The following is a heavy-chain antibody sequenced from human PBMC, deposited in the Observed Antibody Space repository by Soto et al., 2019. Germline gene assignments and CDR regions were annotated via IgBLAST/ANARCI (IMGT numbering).Heavy chain of an antibody. CDR3: ATSCGSGGKHFVY. Sequence: QVQLVQSGAEVKKPGSSVKVSCTASGDTFSRYTISWVRQVPGQGPEWMGRTIPMLGMADYAQKFQGRVTINAHTCTRTAYMVLGSLRSEDTAIYYCATSCGSGGKHFVYWGQGTLVTVS. D-gene: IGHD3-10*01. J-gene: IGHJ4*02. V-gene: IGHV1-69*02. CDR2: TIPMLGMA. CDR1: GDTFSRYT.